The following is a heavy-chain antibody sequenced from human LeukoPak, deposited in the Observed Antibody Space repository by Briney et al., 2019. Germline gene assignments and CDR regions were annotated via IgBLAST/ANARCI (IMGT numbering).Heavy chain of an antibody. D-gene: IGHD1/OR15-1a*01. CDR1: GFTFNDYG. J-gene: IGHJ4*02. CDR2: TWYDGSNK. V-gene: IGHV3-33*01. CDR3: ARDLALGTTSISEY. Sequence: GTSLRLSCAASGFTFNDYGMHWVRQAPGKGLEWVAVTWYDGSNKYYAESVKGRFTISRDNRRNTLYLQMNSLRVDDTAIYYCARDLALGTTSISEYWGQGTLVTVSS.